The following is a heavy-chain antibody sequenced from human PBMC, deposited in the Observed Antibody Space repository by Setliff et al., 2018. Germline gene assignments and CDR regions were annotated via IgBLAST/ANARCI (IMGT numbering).Heavy chain of an antibody. D-gene: IGHD3-22*01. J-gene: IGHJ4*02. CDR1: GGTFNNYP. CDR2: IIPMFRTG. Sequence: SVKVSCKASGGTFNNYPISWVRQAPGQGLEWMGGIIPMFRTGKYAQKFQGRVTITADESTSTAYMELRSLRPDDTAVYYCARINFYVSSGYYYASDNWGQGTLVTVSS. CDR3: ARINFYVSSGYYYASDN. V-gene: IGHV1-69*13.